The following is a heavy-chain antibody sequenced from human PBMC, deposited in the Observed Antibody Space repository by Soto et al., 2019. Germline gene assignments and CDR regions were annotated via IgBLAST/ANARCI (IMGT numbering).Heavy chain of an antibody. CDR2: IYYSGST. V-gene: IGHV4-39*01. CDR3: ARIRDYYDSSGYQPKFDY. J-gene: IGHJ4*02. CDR1: GGSISSSSYY. D-gene: IGHD3-22*01. Sequence: PSETLSLTCTVSGGSISSSSYYWGWIRQPPGKGLEWIGSIYYSGSTYYNPSLKGRVTISVDTSKNQLSLKLSSVTAADTAVYYCARIRDYYDSSGYQPKFDYWGQGTLVTVSS.